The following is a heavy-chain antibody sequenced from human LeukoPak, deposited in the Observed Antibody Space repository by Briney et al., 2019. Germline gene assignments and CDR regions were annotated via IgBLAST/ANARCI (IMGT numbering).Heavy chain of an antibody. J-gene: IGHJ3*02. Sequence: GGSLRLSCAASGFTFSSYWMSWVRQAPGKGLEWVANIKQDGSEKYYVDSVKGRFTISRGNAKNSLYLQMNSLRAEDTAVYYCAREEYYDFWSGPLDAFDIWGQGTMVTVSS. CDR1: GFTFSSYW. CDR2: IKQDGSEK. D-gene: IGHD3-3*01. V-gene: IGHV3-7*01. CDR3: AREEYYDFWSGPLDAFDI.